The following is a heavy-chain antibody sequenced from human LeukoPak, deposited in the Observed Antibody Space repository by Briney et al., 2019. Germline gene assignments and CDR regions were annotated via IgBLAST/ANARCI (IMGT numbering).Heavy chain of an antibody. CDR2: ISWNSGSI. J-gene: IGHJ6*02. Sequence: GRSLRLSCAASGFTFDDYAMHWVRQAPGRGLEWVSGISWNSGSIGYADSVKGRFTISRDNARNSLYLQMNSLRAEDTAVYYCARIRVATTPPDYYYYYGMDVWGQGTTVTVSS. CDR3: ARIRVATTPPDYYYYYGMDV. CDR1: GFTFDDYA. V-gene: IGHV3-9*01. D-gene: IGHD5-12*01.